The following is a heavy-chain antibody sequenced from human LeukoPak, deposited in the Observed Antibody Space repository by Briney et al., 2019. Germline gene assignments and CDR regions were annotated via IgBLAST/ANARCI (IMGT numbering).Heavy chain of an antibody. D-gene: IGHD3-10*01. J-gene: IGHJ5*02. CDR3: ARGVLLWFGELSKGFDP. CDR1: GYTFTSYD. V-gene: IGHV1-8*01. Sequence: ASVKVSCKASGYTFTSYDINWVRQATGQGLEWMGWMNPNSGNTGYAQKFQGRVTMTRNTSISTAYMELSSLRSGDTAVYYCARGVLLWFGELSKGFDPWGQGTLVTVSS. CDR2: MNPNSGNT.